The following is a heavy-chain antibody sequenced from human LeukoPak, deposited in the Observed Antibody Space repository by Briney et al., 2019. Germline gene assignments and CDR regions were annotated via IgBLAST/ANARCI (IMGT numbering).Heavy chain of an antibody. J-gene: IGHJ5*02. CDR1: GGSISSSRYY. Sequence: SETLSLTCTVSGGSISSSRYYWGWIRQPPGKGLEWIGSIYYSENTYYNPSLKSRVTISVDTSKNQFSLKLSSVTAADTAVYYCARAAAAAPYNWFDPWGQGTLVTVSS. CDR2: IYYSENT. V-gene: IGHV4-39*07. D-gene: IGHD6-13*01. CDR3: ARAAAAAPYNWFDP.